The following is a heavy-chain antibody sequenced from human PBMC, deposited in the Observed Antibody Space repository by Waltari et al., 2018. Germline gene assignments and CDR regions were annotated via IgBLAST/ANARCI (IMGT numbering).Heavy chain of an antibody. D-gene: IGHD5-12*01. CDR3: ARYQGSGYSGYDFALDY. CDR1: GGSISSSNW. V-gene: IGHV4-4*02. CDR2: IYHSGST. Sequence: QVQLQESGPGLVTPSGTLSLTCAVSGGSISSSNWWSWVRQPPGKGLEWIGEIYHSGSTNYNPSLKSRVTISVDKSKNQFSLKLSSVTAADTAVYYCARYQGSGYSGYDFALDYWGQGTLVTVSS. J-gene: IGHJ4*02.